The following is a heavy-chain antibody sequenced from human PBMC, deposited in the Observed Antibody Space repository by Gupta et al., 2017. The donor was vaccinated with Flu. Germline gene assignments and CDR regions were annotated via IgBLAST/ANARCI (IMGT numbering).Heavy chain of an antibody. V-gene: IGHV5-10-1*01. CDR2: IDPSDSYT. J-gene: IGHJ4*02. Sequence: EVQLVRSGAEVKKPGESLRISCKGSGYSFTSYWISWVRQMPGKGLEWMGRIDPSDSYTNYSPSFQGHVTISADKSISTAYLQWSSLKASDTAMYYCARAKRDCSGGSCYSGADRFDYWGQGTLVTVSS. CDR3: ARAKRDCSGGSCYSGADRFDY. CDR1: GYSFTSYW. D-gene: IGHD2-15*01.